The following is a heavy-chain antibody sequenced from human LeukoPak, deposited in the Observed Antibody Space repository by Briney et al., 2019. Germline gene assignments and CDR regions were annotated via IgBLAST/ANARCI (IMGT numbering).Heavy chain of an antibody. CDR2: IYYSGST. Sequence: SETLSLTCDVSGYSISNDYYWGWIRQPPGKGLEWIGYIYYSGSTNYNPSLKSRVTISVDTSKNQFSLKLSSVTAADTAVYYCARFHYYDSSGFDYWGQGTLVTVSS. CDR3: ARFHYYDSSGFDY. CDR1: GYSISNDYY. V-gene: IGHV4-61*01. D-gene: IGHD3-22*01. J-gene: IGHJ4*02.